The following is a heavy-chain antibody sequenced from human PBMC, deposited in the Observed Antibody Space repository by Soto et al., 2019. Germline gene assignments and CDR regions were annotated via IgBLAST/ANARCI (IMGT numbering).Heavy chain of an antibody. V-gene: IGHV3-33*06. Sequence: QVQLVESGGGVVQPGRSLRLSCAASGFTFSSYGMHWVRQAPGKGLEWVAVIWYDGSNKYYADSVKGRFTISRDNSKNTLDLQMNSLRAEDKAVYYCAKHHGPTAGYYYYMDVWGKGTTVTVSS. CDR2: IWYDGSNK. CDR1: GFTFSSYG. CDR3: AKHHGPTAGYYYYMDV. D-gene: IGHD3-10*01. J-gene: IGHJ6*03.